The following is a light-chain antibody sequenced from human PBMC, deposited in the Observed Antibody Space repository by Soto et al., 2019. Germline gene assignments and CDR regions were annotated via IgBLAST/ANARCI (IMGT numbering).Light chain of an antibody. CDR3: CSYTTSGTYV. Sequence: QSALTQPPSVSGSPGQSVAISCTGTSSDLGNYNRVSWYQQPPGTAPKLIIYEVTSRPSGVPDRFSGSKSGDTASLTISGLQAEDEADYFCCSYTTSGTYVFGTGTKVTVL. CDR2: EVT. CDR1: SSDLGNYNR. V-gene: IGLV2-18*02. J-gene: IGLJ1*01.